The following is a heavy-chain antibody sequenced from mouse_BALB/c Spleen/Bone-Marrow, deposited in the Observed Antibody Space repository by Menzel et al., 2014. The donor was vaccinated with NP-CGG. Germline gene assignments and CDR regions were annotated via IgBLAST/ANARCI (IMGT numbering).Heavy chain of an antibody. Sequence: VQLVESGPGLVAPSQSLSITCTVSGFSLTSYGVHWVRQPPGKGLEWLGVIWAGGSTNYNLALMSRLSISKDNSKSQVFLKINTLQNHDTPMYSCATDGNYSFDYWGEGTPLTVSS. CDR3: ATDGNYSFDY. CDR1: GFSLTSYG. V-gene: IGHV2-9*02. CDR2: IWAGGST. D-gene: IGHD4-1*01. J-gene: IGHJ2*01.